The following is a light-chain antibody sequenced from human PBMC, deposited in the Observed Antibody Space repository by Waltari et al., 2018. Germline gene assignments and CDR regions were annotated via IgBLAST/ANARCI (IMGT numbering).Light chain of an antibody. CDR3: QDYDNLPPLT. Sequence: DIQMTQSPSSLSASLGDRVTITCQASQDISNYLNWFQQKPGKAPNLLTYDAPNLETGVPSRFSGSGSGTDFTFTISSLQPEEIATYYCQDYDNLPPLTFGGGTKVEIK. CDR2: DAP. V-gene: IGKV1-33*01. J-gene: IGKJ4*01. CDR1: QDISNY.